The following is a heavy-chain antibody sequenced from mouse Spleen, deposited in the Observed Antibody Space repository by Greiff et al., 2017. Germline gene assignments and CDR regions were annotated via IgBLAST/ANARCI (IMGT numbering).Heavy chain of an antibody. D-gene: IGHD2-3*01. CDR3: ARLDGYSSWFAY. J-gene: IGHJ3*01. CDR2: ISSGGSYT. Sequence: EVKLVESGGGLVKPGGSLKLSCAASGFTFSSYAMSWVRQTPEKRLEWVATISSGGSYTYYPDSVKGRFTISRDNAKNTLYLQMSSLRSEDTAMYYCARLDGYSSWFAYWGQGTLVTVSA. V-gene: IGHV5-9-1*01. CDR1: GFTFSSYA.